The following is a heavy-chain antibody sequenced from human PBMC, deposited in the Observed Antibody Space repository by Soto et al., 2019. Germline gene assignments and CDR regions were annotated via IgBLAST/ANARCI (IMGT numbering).Heavy chain of an antibody. CDR3: ARDRSSYSGYEQYYYYGMDV. V-gene: IGHV1-69*13. J-gene: IGHJ6*02. CDR1: GGTFSNYG. D-gene: IGHD5-12*01. CDR2: IIPIFGTA. Sequence: SVKVSCKASGGTFSNYGFSWVRQAPGQGLEWMGGIIPIFGTATYAQKFQGRVTITADESTSSAYMELSSLRSEDTAVYYCARDRSSYSGYEQYYYYGMDVWGQGTTVTVSS.